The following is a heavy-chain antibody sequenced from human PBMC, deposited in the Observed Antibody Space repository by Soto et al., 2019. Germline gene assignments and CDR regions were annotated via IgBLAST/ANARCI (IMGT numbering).Heavy chain of an antibody. V-gene: IGHV3-11*01. J-gene: IGHJ5*02. CDR2: ISSSGSTI. CDR3: AREGVTDYGGNSGCFDP. CDR1: GFTFSDYY. D-gene: IGHD4-17*01. Sequence: LMLSCAGCGFTFSDYYMSWIRQAPGKGLEWVSYISSSGSTIYYADSVKGRFTISRDNAKNSLYLQMNSLRAEDTAVYYCAREGVTDYGGNSGCFDPWGQGTLVTVSS.